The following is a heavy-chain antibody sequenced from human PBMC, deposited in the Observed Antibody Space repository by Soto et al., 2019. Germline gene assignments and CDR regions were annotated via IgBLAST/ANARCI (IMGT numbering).Heavy chain of an antibody. J-gene: IGHJ4*02. CDR2: ISWNSGSI. CDR3: AKDISSARGPFDY. D-gene: IGHD6-6*01. Sequence: EVQLVESGGGLVQPGRSLRLSCAASGFTFDDYAMHWVRQAPGKGLEWVSGISWNSGSIGYADSVKGRFIISRDNAKNSLYLQMNSLRAEDTALYYCAKDISSARGPFDYWGQGTLVTVSS. V-gene: IGHV3-9*01. CDR1: GFTFDDYA.